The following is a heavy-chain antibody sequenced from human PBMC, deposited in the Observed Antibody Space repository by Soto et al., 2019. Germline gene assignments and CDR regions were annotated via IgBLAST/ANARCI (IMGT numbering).Heavy chain of an antibody. J-gene: IGHJ3*02. D-gene: IGHD2-21*01. V-gene: IGHV3-23*01. Sequence: GGSLRLSCAASGFTFSSYAMSWVRQAPGKGLEWVSAISGSGGSTYYADSVKGRFTISRDNSKNTLYLQMNSLRAEDTAVYYCAKPDYCGGDRYIGAFEIWGQGTMVTVSS. CDR1: GFTFSSYA. CDR2: ISGSGGST. CDR3: AKPDYCGGDRYIGAFEI.